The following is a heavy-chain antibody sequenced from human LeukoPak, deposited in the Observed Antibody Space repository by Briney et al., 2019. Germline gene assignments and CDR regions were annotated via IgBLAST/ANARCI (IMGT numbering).Heavy chain of an antibody. Sequence: GGSLRLSCAASGFTFGNDAMQWVRQVPGKGLEWVSLISVNGGSTYYADSVKGQFIISRDNSRNSLYLQMNSLTSEDSALYYCVKGYRGSAEPDYWGQGTLVTVSS. D-gene: IGHD3-10*01. CDR3: VKGYRGSAEPDY. CDR2: ISVNGGST. J-gene: IGHJ4*02. CDR1: GFTFGNDA. V-gene: IGHV3-43*02.